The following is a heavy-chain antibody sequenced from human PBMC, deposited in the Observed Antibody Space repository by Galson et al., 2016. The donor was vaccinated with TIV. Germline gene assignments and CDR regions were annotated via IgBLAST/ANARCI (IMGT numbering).Heavy chain of an antibody. CDR2: TIAIFGTT. Sequence: SVKVSCKASGGIFTSYSISWVRQAPGQGLEWMGRTIAIFGTTNYAQKFQGRVTITADESTSTVYMELRSLISEDTAVYYCARGSDYYDGSGYQNGGQGTMVTVSS. D-gene: IGHD3-22*01. CDR1: GGIFTSYS. V-gene: IGHV1-69*13. J-gene: IGHJ4*02. CDR3: ARGSDYYDGSGYQN.